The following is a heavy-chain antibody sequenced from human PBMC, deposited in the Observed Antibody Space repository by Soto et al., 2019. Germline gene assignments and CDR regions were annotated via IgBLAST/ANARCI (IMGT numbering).Heavy chain of an antibody. D-gene: IGHD1-1*01. CDR2: IYYSGST. J-gene: IGHJ4*02. Sequence: PSETLSLTCTVSGGSISSGDYYWSWIRQPPGKGLEWIGYIYYSGSTFYNPSLKNRVTISLDTSKIQFSLKLSSVTAADTAVYYCTRGPRSTSTGTGAFWGQGTLVTVSS. V-gene: IGHV4-30-4*01. CDR3: TRGPRSTSTGTGAF. CDR1: GGSISSGDYY.